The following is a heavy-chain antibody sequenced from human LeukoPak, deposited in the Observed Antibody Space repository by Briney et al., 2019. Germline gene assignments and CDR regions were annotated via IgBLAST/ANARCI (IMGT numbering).Heavy chain of an antibody. J-gene: IGHJ2*01. CDR1: GGSISSSSYY. V-gene: IGHV4-39*07. Sequence: PSETLSLTCTVSGGSISSSSYYWGWIRQPPGKGLEWIGSIYYSGSTYYNPSLKSRVTISVDTSKNQFSLKLSSVTAADTAVYYCARWGGITMVRGVIMSGYFDLWGRGTLVTVSS. D-gene: IGHD3-10*01. CDR3: ARWGGITMVRGVIMSGYFDL. CDR2: IYYSGST.